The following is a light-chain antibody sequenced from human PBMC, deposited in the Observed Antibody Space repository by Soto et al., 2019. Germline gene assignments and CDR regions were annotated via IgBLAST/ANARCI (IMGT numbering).Light chain of an antibody. CDR2: EVT. CDR1: SSDVGGYNY. CDR3: SSYAGGDNYV. V-gene: IGLV2-8*01. J-gene: IGLJ1*01. Sequence: QSVLTQPPSASGSLGQSVTISCTGTSSDVGGYNYVSWYQQHPGKAPKLMIYEVTKRPSGVPDRFSGSKSGITASLTVSGLQAEDDADYYCSSYAGGDNYVFGTGTKLTVL.